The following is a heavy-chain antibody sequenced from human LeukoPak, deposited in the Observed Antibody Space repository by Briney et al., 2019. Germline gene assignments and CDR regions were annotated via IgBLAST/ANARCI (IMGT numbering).Heavy chain of an antibody. J-gene: IGHJ4*02. CDR1: GFTFSSYW. Sequence: GGSLRLSCVASGFTFSSYWMTWVRQAPGKGLEWVANIKTDGSKIYYADSVKGRFTISRDNGKNTLYLQMNSLRAEDTAVYYCARDLNWETYWGQGTLVSVSS. CDR2: IKTDGSKI. V-gene: IGHV3-7*01. D-gene: IGHD7-27*01. CDR3: ARDLNWETY.